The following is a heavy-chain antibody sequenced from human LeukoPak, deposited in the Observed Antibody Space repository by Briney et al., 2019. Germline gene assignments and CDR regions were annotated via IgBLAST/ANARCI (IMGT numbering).Heavy chain of an antibody. CDR3: ARDRGYCSGGSCYPNWFDP. J-gene: IGHJ5*02. V-gene: IGHV1-3*01. D-gene: IGHD2-15*01. CDR1: GYTFTSYA. CDR2: INAGNGNT. Sequence: ASVKVPCKASGYTFTSYAMHWVRQAPGQRLEWMGWINAGNGNTKYSQKFQGRVTITRDTSASTAYMELSSLRSEDTAVYYCARDRGYCSGGSCYPNWFDPWGQGTLVTVSS.